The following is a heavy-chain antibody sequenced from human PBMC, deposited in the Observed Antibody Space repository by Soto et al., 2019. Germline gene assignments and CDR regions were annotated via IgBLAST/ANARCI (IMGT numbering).Heavy chain of an antibody. Sequence: AGGSLRLSCAASGFTFISYAMHWVRQAPGKGLEWVAVISYDGSNKYYADSVKGRFTISRDNSKNTLYLQMNSLRAEDTAVYYCAGYFRGGIDVWGQGTTVTVSS. CDR2: ISYDGSNK. V-gene: IGHV3-30-3*01. CDR3: AGYFRGGIDV. J-gene: IGHJ6*02. D-gene: IGHD6-13*01. CDR1: GFTFISYA.